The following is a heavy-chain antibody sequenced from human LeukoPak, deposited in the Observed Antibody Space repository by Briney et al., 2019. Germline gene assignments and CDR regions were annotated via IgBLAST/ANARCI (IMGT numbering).Heavy chain of an antibody. V-gene: IGHV4-34*01. CDR2: INHSGST. J-gene: IGHJ4*02. Sequence: SETLSLTCTVSGGSISSNYYWSWIRQPPGKGLEWIGEINHSGSTNYNPSLKSRVTISVDTSKNQFSLKLSSVTAADTAVYYCARGRLMRYWGQGTLVTVSS. CDR1: GGSISSNYY. D-gene: IGHD6-19*01. CDR3: ARGRLMRY.